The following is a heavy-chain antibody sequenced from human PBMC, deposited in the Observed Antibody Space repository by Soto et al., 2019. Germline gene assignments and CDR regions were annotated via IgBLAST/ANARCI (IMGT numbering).Heavy chain of an antibody. CDR3: AKDRNYYNSSGFDF. Sequence: HPGGSLRLSCAASGFTFSSYALGWVRQAPGKGLEWVSTIIGSGGSTYYADSVKGRFTISRDKSRNSLYLQMNNLKAEDTAIYYCAKDRNYYNSSGFDFWGQGTLVTVSS. D-gene: IGHD3-22*01. J-gene: IGHJ4*02. CDR2: IIGSGGST. V-gene: IGHV3-23*01. CDR1: GFTFSSYA.